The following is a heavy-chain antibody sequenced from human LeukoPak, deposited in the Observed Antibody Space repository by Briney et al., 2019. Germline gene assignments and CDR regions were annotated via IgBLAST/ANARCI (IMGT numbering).Heavy chain of an antibody. V-gene: IGHV3-30*02. CDR2: IRFDGSNK. D-gene: IGHD6-19*01. Sequence: GGSLRLSCAASGFTFSSYAMHWVRQAPGKGLEWVPFIRFDGSNKYYADSVKGRFTISRDNSKNTLYLQMNSLRAEDTAVYYCAKDLGSGWTLYYFDYWGQRTLVTVSS. J-gene: IGHJ4*02. CDR1: GFTFSSYA. CDR3: AKDLGSGWTLYYFDY.